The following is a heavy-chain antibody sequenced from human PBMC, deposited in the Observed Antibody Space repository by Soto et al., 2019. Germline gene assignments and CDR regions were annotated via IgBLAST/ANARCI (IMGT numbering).Heavy chain of an antibody. CDR1: GFTFSSYA. Sequence: GGSLRLSCAASGFTFSSYAMSWVRQAPGKGLEWVSAISGSGGSTYYADSVKGRFTISRDNSKNTLYLQMNSLRAEDTAVYYCARDNGKVLRYFDXLPLFDYWGQGTLVTVSS. CDR2: ISGSGGST. J-gene: IGHJ4*02. V-gene: IGHV3-23*01. D-gene: IGHD3-9*01. CDR3: ARDNGKVLRYFDXLPLFDY.